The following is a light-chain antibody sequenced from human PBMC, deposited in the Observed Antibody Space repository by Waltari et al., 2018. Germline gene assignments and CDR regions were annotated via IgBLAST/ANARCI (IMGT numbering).Light chain of an antibody. CDR1: QGLSTW. V-gene: IGKV1-12*01. CDR3: QQANSFPWT. J-gene: IGKJ1*01. CDR2: TSS. Sequence: DVHMTQSPSSVSASVGDRVTISCRAIQGLSTWLAWYQRKAGSAPKLLIHTSSILQSGVPSRFSGSGSVTDFTLTISSLQPEDVATYYCQQANSFPWTFGQGTRVDIK.